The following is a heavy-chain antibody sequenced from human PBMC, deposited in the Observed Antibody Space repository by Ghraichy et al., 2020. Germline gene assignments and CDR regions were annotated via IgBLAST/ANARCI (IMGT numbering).Heavy chain of an antibody. D-gene: IGHD6-13*01. V-gene: IGHV4-39*07. CDR3: ARGDSSSWYLYYFDY. CDR2: IYYSGRT. Sequence: SETLSLTCTVSGGSISSSSYYWGWIRQPPGKGLEWIGSIYYSGRTFYNPSLKSRVSISVDTSKKQFSLKLSSVTAADTAVYYCARGDSSSWYLYYFDYWGQGTLVTVSS. CDR1: GGSISSSSYY. J-gene: IGHJ4*02.